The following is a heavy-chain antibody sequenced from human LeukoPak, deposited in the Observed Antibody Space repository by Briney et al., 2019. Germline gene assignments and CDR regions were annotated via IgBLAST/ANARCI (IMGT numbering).Heavy chain of an antibody. D-gene: IGHD4-17*01. Sequence: GGSLILSCAASAFTFSNYAMNWVRQAPGKGLEWVSSISTSGDTTHYADSVRGRFTISRDNSKDTLYLQMNSLRAEDTAVYFCAKPPTVTTWVFDSWGQGTLVTVSS. CDR3: AKPPTVTTWVFDS. CDR1: AFTFSNYA. CDR2: ISTSGDTT. V-gene: IGHV3-23*01. J-gene: IGHJ4*02.